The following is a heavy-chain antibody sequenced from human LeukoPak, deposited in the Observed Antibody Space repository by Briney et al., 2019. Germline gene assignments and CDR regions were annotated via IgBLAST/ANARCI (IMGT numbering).Heavy chain of an antibody. CDR3: ARLYSSSWYAYNWFDP. V-gene: IGHV4-39*01. D-gene: IGHD6-13*01. J-gene: IGHJ5*02. CDR2: IYYSRST. CDR1: GGSISSSRYY. Sequence: SETLSLTCTVSGGSISSSRYYWGWIRQPPGKGLEWIGNIYYSRSTYYNPSLKSRDTISVDTSKNQFSLKLSSVTAADTAVYYCARLYSSSWYAYNWFDPWGQGTLVTASS.